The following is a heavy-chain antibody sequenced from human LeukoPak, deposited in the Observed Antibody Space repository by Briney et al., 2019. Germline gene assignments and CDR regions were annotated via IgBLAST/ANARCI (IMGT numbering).Heavy chain of an antibody. CDR2: ISYDVSNK. Sequence: GGALRLSCASSGFTFISYGMHGVREAPGKGLEWVAVISYDVSNKCYADSMQGRFTICRDNSKNTLDLQMNSLRAEDTAVYYCAKDFSPCSGGSCYYYWGQETLVTVSS. V-gene: IGHV3-30*18. J-gene: IGHJ4*02. D-gene: IGHD2-15*01. CDR1: GFTFISYG. CDR3: AKDFSPCSGGSCYYY.